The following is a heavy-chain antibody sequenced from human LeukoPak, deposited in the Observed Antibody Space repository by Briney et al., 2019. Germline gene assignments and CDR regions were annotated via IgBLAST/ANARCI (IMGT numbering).Heavy chain of an antibody. CDR3: AREGRQGTNPVLPFDY. D-gene: IGHD2-15*01. CDR1: GFTFGNYW. V-gene: IGHV3-7*01. Sequence: QAGGSLRLSCAASGFTFGNYWMNWLRQAPGKGLEWVANIKKDGSEEYYVDSVKGRFSISRDNAKNSLSLQMNSLRVDDTAVYYCAREGRQGTNPVLPFDYWGQGALVTVSS. CDR2: IKKDGSEE. J-gene: IGHJ4*02.